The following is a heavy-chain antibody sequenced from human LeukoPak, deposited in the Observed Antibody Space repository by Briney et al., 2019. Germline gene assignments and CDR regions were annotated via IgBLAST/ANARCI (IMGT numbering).Heavy chain of an antibody. D-gene: IGHD4-11*01. Sequence: SETLSLTCTVSGGSITSYYWGWIRQPPGKGLEWIGNIHYSGSTYYNPSLRSRVTRSVDTSKNQLSLKLNSVTAADTAVYYCARATLTTFDYWGQGTLVTVSS. V-gene: IGHV4-59*04. CDR3: ARATLTTFDY. CDR2: IHYSGST. CDR1: GGSITSYY. J-gene: IGHJ4*02.